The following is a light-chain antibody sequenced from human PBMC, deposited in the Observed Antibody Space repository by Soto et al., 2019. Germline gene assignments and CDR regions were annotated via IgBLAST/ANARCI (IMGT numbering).Light chain of an antibody. Sequence: QSALTQPPSASGSPGQSVTISCTGTGSDIGGYNFVSWYQQHLGKVPKLIIYEVNKRPSGVPDRFSGSKSGNTASLTVSGLQADDEADYYCSSYAGTNNRYVFGTGTKLTVL. V-gene: IGLV2-8*01. CDR3: SSYAGTNNRYV. J-gene: IGLJ1*01. CDR2: EVN. CDR1: GSDIGGYNF.